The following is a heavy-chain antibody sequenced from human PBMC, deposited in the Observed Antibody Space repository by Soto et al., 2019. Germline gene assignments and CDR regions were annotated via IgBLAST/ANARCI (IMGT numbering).Heavy chain of an antibody. CDR2: IFDAATA. D-gene: IGHD6-13*01. CDR1: GESVGRGTNY. J-gene: IGHJ6*02. Sequence: QVQLQESGPGLMKPSGTLSLICSVSGESVGRGTNYWSWVRQATGRGLEWIGYIFDAATAIYNPSFESRVSISLDAAKNQVSLKLTSVTAADTAIYYCARDRRVRADGFIYYYGMEVWGQGTSVTVSS. V-gene: IGHV4-61*10. CDR3: ARDRRVRADGFIYYYGMEV.